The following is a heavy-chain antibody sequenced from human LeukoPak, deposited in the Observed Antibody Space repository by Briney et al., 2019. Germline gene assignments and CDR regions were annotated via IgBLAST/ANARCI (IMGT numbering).Heavy chain of an antibody. CDR3: TRDVFGGFFQFDY. CDR1: GFTFSDSY. D-gene: IGHD3-10*01. Sequence: GSLRLSCAASGFTFSDSYMAWIRQAPGKGLEWISYISSRGDSKYYADSVKGRFTVSRDSTNNSLYLEINSLRAEDTAVYYYTRDVFGGFFQFDYWGQGALVIVSS. CDR2: ISSRGDSK. J-gene: IGHJ4*02. V-gene: IGHV3-11*04.